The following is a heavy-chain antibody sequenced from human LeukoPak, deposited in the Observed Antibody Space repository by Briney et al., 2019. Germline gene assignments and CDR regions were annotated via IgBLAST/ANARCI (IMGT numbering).Heavy chain of an antibody. CDR1: GYSFISYW. CDR3: ARHYSAVTYIDY. J-gene: IGHJ4*02. Sequence: GESLKISCKGSGYSFISYWLGWVRQMPGKGLEWMGIIYPGDSDTRYSPSFQGQVTISADKSITTAYLQWSSLKASDTAMYYCARHYSAVTYIDYWGEGTLVTVSS. CDR2: IYPGDSDT. V-gene: IGHV5-51*01. D-gene: IGHD4-11*01.